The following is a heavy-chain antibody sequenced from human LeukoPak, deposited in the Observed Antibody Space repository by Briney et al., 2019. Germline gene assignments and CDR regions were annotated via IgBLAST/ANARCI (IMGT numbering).Heavy chain of an antibody. CDR3: ARKLVPGALIDY. V-gene: IGHV4-30-2*01. Sequence: SETLSLTCTVSGGSISSGGYSWSWIRQPPGKGLEWIGYIYHSGSTYYNPSLKSRVTISVDRSKNQFSLKLSSVTAADTAVYYCARKLVPGALIDYWGQGTLVTVSS. J-gene: IGHJ4*02. CDR1: GGSISSGGYS. CDR2: IYHSGST. D-gene: IGHD3-10*01.